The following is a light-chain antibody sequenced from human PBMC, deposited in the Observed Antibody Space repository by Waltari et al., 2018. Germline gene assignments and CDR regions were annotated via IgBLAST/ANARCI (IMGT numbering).Light chain of an antibody. Sequence: AIQLTQSPSSLSASVGDRVTITCRASQGISTYLAWYQQKPGKAPKLLIYSASALQSGVPSRFSGSVSGTDFTLTISSLQAEDFATYYCLQDYNYPRTFGPGTKVDIK. CDR3: LQDYNYPRT. J-gene: IGKJ3*01. CDR1: QGISTY. CDR2: SAS. V-gene: IGKV1-6*01.